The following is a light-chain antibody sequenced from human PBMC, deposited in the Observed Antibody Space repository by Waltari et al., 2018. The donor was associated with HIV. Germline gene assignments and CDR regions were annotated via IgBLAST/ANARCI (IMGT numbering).Light chain of an antibody. V-gene: IGKV1-9*01. CDR3: QQLNSYPLT. J-gene: IGKJ4*01. CDR1: QGISSY. Sequence: DIQLTQSPSFLSTSVGDRVTITCRASQGISSYLAWYQQKPGKAPQLLIYAASTLQSGVPSRFSGSGSGTELTLTISSLQPEDFATYYCQQLNSYPLTFGGGTKVDIK. CDR2: AAS.